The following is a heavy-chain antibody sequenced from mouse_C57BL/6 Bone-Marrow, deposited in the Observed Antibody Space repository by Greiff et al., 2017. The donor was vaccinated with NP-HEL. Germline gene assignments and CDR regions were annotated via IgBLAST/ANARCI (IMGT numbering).Heavy chain of an antibody. CDR2: IDPEDGET. J-gene: IGHJ2*01. CDR1: GFNIKDYY. Sequence: VQLKQSGAELVKPGASVKLSCTASGFNIKDYYMHWVKQRTEQGLEWIGRIDPEDGETKYAPKVQGKATITADTSSNTAYLQRSSLTSEDTAVYYCARDYYGSSFDYWGQGTTLTVSS. CDR3: ARDYYGSSFDY. D-gene: IGHD1-1*01. V-gene: IGHV14-2*01.